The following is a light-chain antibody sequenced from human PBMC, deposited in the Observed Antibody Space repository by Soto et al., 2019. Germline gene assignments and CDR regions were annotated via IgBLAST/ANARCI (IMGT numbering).Light chain of an antibody. CDR3: SSYAGNNNFCV. V-gene: IGLV2-8*01. CDR1: SSDVGGYDY. Sequence: QSALTQPPSASGSPGQSVTISCIGTSSDVGGYDYVSWYQQHPGKAPKLIISEVTKRPSGVPDRFSGSKSGNTASLTVSGLQAEHEADYYCSSYAGNNNFCVFGTGTKVTV. J-gene: IGLJ1*01. CDR2: EVT.